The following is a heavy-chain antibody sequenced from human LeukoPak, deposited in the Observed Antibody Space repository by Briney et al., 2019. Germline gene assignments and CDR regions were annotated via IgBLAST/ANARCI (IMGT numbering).Heavy chain of an antibody. V-gene: IGHV5-51*01. Sequence: GESLKISCKGTGYSFTNFWIGWVRQPPGKGLEYLGVISPSDSDTRYNPSFEGQVSISADKSLTSAYLQWNTLEASDTAIYFCARRTEGAGGGWFFDHWGQGTLVTVSS. CDR3: ARRTEGAGGGWFFDH. CDR2: ISPSDSDT. D-gene: IGHD2-21*01. J-gene: IGHJ4*02. CDR1: GYSFTNFW.